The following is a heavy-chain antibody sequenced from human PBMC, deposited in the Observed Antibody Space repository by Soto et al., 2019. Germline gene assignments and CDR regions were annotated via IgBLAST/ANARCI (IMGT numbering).Heavy chain of an antibody. J-gene: IGHJ4*02. CDR3: ARQEKDSNNWYPFDY. Sequence: SATLSLTCTVSGGSIRGYYWSWIRQPPGKGLEWIGYIYYSGSTNYNPSLKSRVTISVDTSKNQFSLKLSSVTAADTAIYFCARQEKDSNNWYPFDYWGQGTLVTVSS. CDR2: IYYSGST. V-gene: IGHV4-59*08. CDR1: GGSIRGYY. D-gene: IGHD6-13*01.